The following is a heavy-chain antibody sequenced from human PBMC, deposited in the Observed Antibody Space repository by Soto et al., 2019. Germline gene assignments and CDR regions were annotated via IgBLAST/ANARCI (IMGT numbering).Heavy chain of an antibody. V-gene: IGHV3-30-3*01. CDR3: ARDGVWFGEIYYYGMDV. CDR1: GFTFSSYA. Sequence: GGSLRLSCAASGFTFSSYAMHWVRQAPGKGLEWVAVISYDGSNKYYADSVKGRFTISRDNSKNTLYLQMNSLRAEDTAVYYCARDGVWFGEIYYYGMDVWGQGTTVTVSS. D-gene: IGHD3-10*01. CDR2: ISYDGSNK. J-gene: IGHJ6*02.